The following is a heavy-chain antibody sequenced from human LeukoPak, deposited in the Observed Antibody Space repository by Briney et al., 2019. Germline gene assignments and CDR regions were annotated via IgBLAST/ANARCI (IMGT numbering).Heavy chain of an antibody. D-gene: IGHD3-16*02. J-gene: IGHJ3*02. CDR3: AKEIGVLLIGRAFDT. V-gene: IGHV3-33*06. Sequence: GGSLRLSCAASGFTFSNYGIRWVRQAPGKGLEWVAVVWNDGSNKNYADSVKGRFTISRDNSKNTLDLQMNSLRAEDTAVYYCAKEIGVLLIGRAFDTWGQGTMVTVSS. CDR2: VWNDGSNK. CDR1: GFTFSNYG.